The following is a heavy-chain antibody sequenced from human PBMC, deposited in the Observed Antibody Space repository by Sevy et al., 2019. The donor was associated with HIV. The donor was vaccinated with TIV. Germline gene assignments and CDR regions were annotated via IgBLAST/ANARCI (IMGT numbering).Heavy chain of an antibody. Sequence: GGSLRLSCAASGFTFSSYWMSWVRQAPGKGLEWVANIKQDGSEKYYVDSVKGRFTISRDNAKNSLYLQMNRLRAEDTVVYYCPTSRVGYCSSTSCYTLNYYYYGMDVWGQGTTVTVSS. CDR3: PTSRVGYCSSTSCYTLNYYYYGMDV. CDR2: IKQDGSEK. J-gene: IGHJ6*02. V-gene: IGHV3-7*01. D-gene: IGHD2-2*02. CDR1: GFTFSSYW.